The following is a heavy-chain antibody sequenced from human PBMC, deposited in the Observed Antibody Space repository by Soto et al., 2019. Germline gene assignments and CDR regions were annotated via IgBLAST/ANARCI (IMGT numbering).Heavy chain of an antibody. D-gene: IGHD4-4*01. CDR3: ARELQGLYYFDY. V-gene: IGHV1-3*01. CDR1: GYTFSSNG. CDR2: XXXSXGXT. J-gene: IGHJ4*02. Sequence: ASVKVSCKASGYTFSSNGINWVRQAPGQGLEXMGWXXXSXGXTXYXXXXQGRVTITRDTSASTAYMELSSLRSDDTAVYYCARELQGLYYFDYWGQGTLVTVSS.